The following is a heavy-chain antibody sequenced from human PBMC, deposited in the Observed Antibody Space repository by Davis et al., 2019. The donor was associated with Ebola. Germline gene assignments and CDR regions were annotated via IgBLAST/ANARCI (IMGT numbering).Heavy chain of an antibody. J-gene: IGHJ4*02. D-gene: IGHD2-2*01. CDR2: IKQDGSEK. Sequence: PGGSLRLSCAASGFTFSSYWMSWVRQAPGKGLEWVANIKQDGSEKYYVDSVKGRFTISRDNAKNSLYLQMNSLRAEDTAVYYCARNGAPVVVPAGNFDYWGQGTLVTVSS. V-gene: IGHV3-7*03. CDR3: ARNGAPVVVPAGNFDY. CDR1: GFTFSSYW.